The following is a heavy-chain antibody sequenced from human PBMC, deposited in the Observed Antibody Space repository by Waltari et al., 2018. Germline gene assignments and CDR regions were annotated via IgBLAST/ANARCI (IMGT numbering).Heavy chain of an antibody. CDR3: GCGVLPFYGGVY. CDR1: GGTFSSYA. D-gene: IGHD2-21*01. Sequence: QVQLVQSGAEVKKPGSSVKVSCKASGGTFSSYAISWVRQAPGQGLEWMGGIIRIFGTANHAQKFQGRVTITADESTSTADMELRSLRSEDTAVYYCGCGVLPFYGGVYWGQGTLVTVSS. CDR2: IIRIFGTA. J-gene: IGHJ4*02. V-gene: IGHV1-69*01.